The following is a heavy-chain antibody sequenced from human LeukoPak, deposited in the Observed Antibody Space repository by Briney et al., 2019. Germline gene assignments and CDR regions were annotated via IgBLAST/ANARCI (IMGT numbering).Heavy chain of an antibody. V-gene: IGHV3-23*01. CDR2: IGAGGTFT. CDR1: GFTFSSYA. D-gene: IGHD1-1*01. Sequence: GGSLRLSCTASGFTFSSYAMNWVRQAPGKGLEWVSGIGAGGTFTYYADSVKGRFTISRDNSRNTLYLQMNSLRADDTAVYYCARDWNGSGTAFDHWGQGTLVTVSS. CDR3: ARDWNGSGTAFDH. J-gene: IGHJ4*02.